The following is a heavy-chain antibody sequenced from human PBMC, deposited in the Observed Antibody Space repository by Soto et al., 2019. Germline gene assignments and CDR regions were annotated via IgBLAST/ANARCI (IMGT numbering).Heavy chain of an antibody. J-gene: IGHJ6*02. CDR2: IHYSGST. CDR1: GGSISSSSYY. V-gene: IGHV4-39*01. CDR3: ARLSGYCSNGVCGYYYYGMDV. Sequence: QLQLQESGPGLVKPSETLSLTCTVSGGSISSSSYYWGWIRQPPGKGLEWIGSIHYSGSTYYNPSLKSRVTISVDTSKNQFSLKLGSVTAADTAVYYCARLSGYCSNGVCGYYYYGMDVWGQGTTVTDSS. D-gene: IGHD2-8*01.